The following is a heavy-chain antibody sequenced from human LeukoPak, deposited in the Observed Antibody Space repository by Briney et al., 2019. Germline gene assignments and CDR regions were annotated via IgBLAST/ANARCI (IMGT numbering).Heavy chain of an antibody. J-gene: IGHJ6*02. CDR2: IYYSGST. D-gene: IGHD5-24*01. CDR1: GGSISSYY. Sequence: PSETLSLTCTVSGGSISSYYWSWIRQPPGKGREWIGYIYYSGSTNYNPSLKSRVTISVDTSKNQFSLQLSSVTAADTAVYYCARVGDGYNPYYYYYGMDVWGQGTTVTVSS. CDR3: ARVGDGYNPYYYYYGMDV. V-gene: IGHV4-59*01.